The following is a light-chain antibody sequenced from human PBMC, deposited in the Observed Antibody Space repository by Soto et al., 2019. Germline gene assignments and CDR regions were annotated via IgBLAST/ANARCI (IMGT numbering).Light chain of an antibody. CDR1: SSNIGKNY. CDR2: ENN. V-gene: IGLV1-51*02. J-gene: IGLJ1*01. CDR3: GTWDSSLRHLYL. Sequence: QSVLTQPPSVSAAPGQKVTISCSGSSSNIGKNYVSWYQQLPGTAPKLLIYENNKRPSGIPDRFSGSKSGTSATLDITGLQAGDEAEYFCGTWDSSLRHLYLFATGTKVTVL.